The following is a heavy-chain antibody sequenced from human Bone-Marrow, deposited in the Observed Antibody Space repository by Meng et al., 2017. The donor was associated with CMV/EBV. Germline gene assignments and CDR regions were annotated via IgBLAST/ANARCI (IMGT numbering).Heavy chain of an antibody. D-gene: IGHD2-2*01. CDR2: VYPGDSDT. Sequence: TSYWITWVRQMPGKGLEWMGSVYPGDSDTRYSPSFPCHVTISADKSISTACLQWTNLESSDTATYYCARLGGPAANRGAADAFDVWGQGTVVTVSS. CDR3: ARLGGPAANRGAADAFDV. V-gene: IGHV5-51*01. CDR1: TSYW. J-gene: IGHJ3*01.